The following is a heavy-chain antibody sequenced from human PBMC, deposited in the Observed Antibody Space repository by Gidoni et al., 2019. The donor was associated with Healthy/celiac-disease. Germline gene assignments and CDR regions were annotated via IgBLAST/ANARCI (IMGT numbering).Heavy chain of an antibody. J-gene: IGHJ5*02. D-gene: IGHD5-18*01. Sequence: QITLKESGPTLVKPTQTLTLTCTFSGFSLSTSGVGVGWIRQPPGKALAWLALIYWDDDKRYSPSLKIRLTITKDTSKNQVVLTMTNMDPVDTATYYCAHSPWIQLWLPWFDPWGQGTLVTVSS. CDR2: IYWDDDK. CDR1: GFSLSTSGVG. CDR3: AHSPWIQLWLPWFDP. V-gene: IGHV2-5*02.